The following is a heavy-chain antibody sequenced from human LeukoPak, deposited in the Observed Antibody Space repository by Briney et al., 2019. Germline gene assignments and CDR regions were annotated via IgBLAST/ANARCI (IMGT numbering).Heavy chain of an antibody. CDR1: GFTFDDYA. V-gene: IGHV3-9*03. J-gene: IGHJ1*01. Sequence: GGSLRLSCAASGFTFDDYAMHWVRQAPGKGLEWVSGISWNSGSIGYADSVKGRFTISRDISKNTLHLQMGSLRPEDMAVYYCARVDSGSACASWGQGILVTVSS. CDR3: ARVDSGSACAS. D-gene: IGHD6-19*01. CDR2: ISWNSGSI.